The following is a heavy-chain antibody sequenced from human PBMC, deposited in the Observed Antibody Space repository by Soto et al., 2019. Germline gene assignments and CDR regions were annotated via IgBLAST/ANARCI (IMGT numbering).Heavy chain of an antibody. CDR3: RVAAAD. Sequence: GGSLRLSCAASGFNFSAYGMHWVRQAPGTGLELVALLSFDASKKYYADSVKGRFTISRDTSRNTLYLQMNSLRVEDTAVYYCRVAAADWGQATLVTVSS. CDR1: GFNFSAYG. D-gene: IGHD2-15*01. V-gene: IGHV3-30*03. J-gene: IGHJ4*02. CDR2: LSFDASKK.